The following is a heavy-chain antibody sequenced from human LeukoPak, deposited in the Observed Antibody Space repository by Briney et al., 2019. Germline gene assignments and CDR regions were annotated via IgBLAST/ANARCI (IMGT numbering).Heavy chain of an antibody. CDR2: IYYGSVFYSVST. CDR1: DGSISSSSYY. J-gene: IGHJ6*03. V-gene: IGHV4-39*07. CDR3: ARLGYCSGGSCYYYYYMDV. D-gene: IGHD2-15*01. Sequence: SSETLSLTCTVSDGSISSSSYYWGWIRQPPGKGLKWIGSIYYGSVFYSVSTYYNPSLKSRVTMLGDTSKNQFSLKLSSVTAADTAAYYCARLGYCSGGSCYYYYYMDVWGKGTTVTVSS.